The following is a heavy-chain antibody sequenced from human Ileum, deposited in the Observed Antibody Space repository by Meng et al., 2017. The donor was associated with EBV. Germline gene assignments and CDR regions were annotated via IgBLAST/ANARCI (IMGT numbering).Heavy chain of an antibody. J-gene: IGHJ4*02. CDR2: IYNSGST. V-gene: IGHV4-61*08. Sequence: QWRRQEWGPGLVKPSGTLSLPCRLPGGSVSSGGNYWSWIRQPPGKGLEWIGYIYNSGSTNYNPSLKSRVTISVDTSKNQFSLKLSSVTAADTAVYYCARDGYSSGSDWGQGTLVTVSS. CDR3: ARDGYSSGSD. D-gene: IGHD6-19*01. CDR1: GGSVSSGGNY.